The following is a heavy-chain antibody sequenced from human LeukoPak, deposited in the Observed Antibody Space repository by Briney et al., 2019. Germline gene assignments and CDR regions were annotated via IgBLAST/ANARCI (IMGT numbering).Heavy chain of an antibody. D-gene: IGHD1-26*01. CDR1: GFTVSSNY. V-gene: IGHV3-66*01. Sequence: GGSLRLSCAASGFTVSSNYMSWVRQAPGKGLEWVSVIYSGGSTYYADSVKGRFTISRDNSKNTLYLQMNSLRAEDTAVYYCARGPTVGATPRFFDYWGQGTLVTVSS. J-gene: IGHJ4*02. CDR3: ARGPTVGATPRFFDY. CDR2: IYSGGST.